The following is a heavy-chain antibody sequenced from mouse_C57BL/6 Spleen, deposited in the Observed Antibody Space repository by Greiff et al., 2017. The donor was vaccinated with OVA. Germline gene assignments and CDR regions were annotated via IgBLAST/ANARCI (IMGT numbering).Heavy chain of an antibody. J-gene: IGHJ4*01. CDR3: ARGRYYGYDFYAMDY. CDR1: GFTFSSYA. CDR2: ISDGGSYT. Sequence: DVMLVESGGGLVKPGGSLKLSCAASGFTFSSYAMSWVRQTPEKRLEWVATISDGGSYTYYPDNVKGRFTISRDNAKNNLYLQMSHLKSEDTAMYYCARGRYYGYDFYAMDYWGQGTSVTVSS. V-gene: IGHV5-4*03. D-gene: IGHD2-2*01.